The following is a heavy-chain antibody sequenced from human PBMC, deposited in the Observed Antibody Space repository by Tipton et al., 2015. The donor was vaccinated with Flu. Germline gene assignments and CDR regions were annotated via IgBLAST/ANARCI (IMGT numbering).Heavy chain of an antibody. CDR2: ISGSGGST. J-gene: IGHJ3*02. CDR3: AKAGIFSSSPLDSSLYAFDI. Sequence: SLRLSCAASGFTFSSYAMSWVRQAPGKGLEWVSAISGSGGSTYYADSVKGRFTISRDNSKNTLYLQMNSLRAEDTAVYYCAKAGIFSSSPLDSSLYAFDIWGQGTMVTVSS. CDR1: GFTFSSYA. V-gene: IGHV3-23*01. D-gene: IGHD6-6*01.